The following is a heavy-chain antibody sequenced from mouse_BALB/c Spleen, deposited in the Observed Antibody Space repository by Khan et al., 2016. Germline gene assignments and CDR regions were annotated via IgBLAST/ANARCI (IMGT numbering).Heavy chain of an antibody. D-gene: IGHD1-2*01. CDR1: GYAFTNYL. J-gene: IGHJ3*01. V-gene: IGHV1-54*01. CDR2: INPGSGGT. Sequence: QVQLQQSGAELVRPGTSVKVSCKASGYAFTNYLIEWVKQRPGQGLEWIGVINPGSGGTNYNETFKGKATLTADKSSSTAYMQLSSLTSDDSAVYFCARSTTASFAYWGQGTLVTVSA. CDR3: ARSTTASFAY.